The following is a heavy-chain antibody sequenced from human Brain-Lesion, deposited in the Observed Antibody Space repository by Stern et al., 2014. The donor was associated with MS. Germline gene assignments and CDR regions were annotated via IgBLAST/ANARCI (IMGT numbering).Heavy chain of an antibody. CDR3: ARGRVVPGFQYYATDV. J-gene: IGHJ6*02. D-gene: IGHD2-2*01. V-gene: IGHV4-61*02. CDR1: GGSISSGGYY. CDR2: IFNSGST. Sequence: VQLVESGPGLVKPSQTLSLSCTVSGGSISSGGYYWSWIRQPAGKGLEWIGRIFNSGSTSYNPSLQSRVTISINTSKHPFSLRLTSMTAADTAVYYCARGRVVPGFQYYATDVWGQGTTVIVSS.